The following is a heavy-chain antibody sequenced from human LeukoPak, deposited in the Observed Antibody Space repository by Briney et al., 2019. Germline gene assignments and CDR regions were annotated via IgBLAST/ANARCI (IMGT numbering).Heavy chain of an antibody. V-gene: IGHV3-30*02. D-gene: IGHD3-22*01. CDR1: GFTFDDYA. J-gene: IGHJ4*02. Sequence: PGGSLRLSCAASGFTFDDYAMHWVRQAPGKGLEWVAFIRYDGSNKYYADSVKGRFTISRDNSKNTLYLQMNSLRAEDTAVYYCAKVKLDSSGYPWGSYFDYWGQGTLVTVSS. CDR3: AKVKLDSSGYPWGSYFDY. CDR2: IRYDGSNK.